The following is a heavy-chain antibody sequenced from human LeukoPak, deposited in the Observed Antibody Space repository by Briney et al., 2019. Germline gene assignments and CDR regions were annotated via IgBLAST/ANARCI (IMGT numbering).Heavy chain of an antibody. J-gene: IGHJ4*02. D-gene: IGHD1-14*01. CDR3: ARAEPSRPFDY. V-gene: IGHV4-30-2*01. CDR2: IDHSGST. CDR1: GVSISSAGYH. Sequence: SETLSLTCTVSGVSISSAGYHWSWIRQPLGKGLEWLGYIDHSGSTSYNPSLKSRVTISLDTSKNQFSLNLNSVTSADTAVYYCARAEPSRPFDYWGQGTLVTVSS.